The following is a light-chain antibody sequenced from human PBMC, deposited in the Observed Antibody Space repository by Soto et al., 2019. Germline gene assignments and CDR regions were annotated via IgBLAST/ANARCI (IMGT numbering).Light chain of an antibody. J-gene: IGLJ2*01. CDR1: SSNIGAGYD. CDR2: GNT. V-gene: IGLV1-40*01. Sequence: QLVLTQPPSVSGAPGQRVTISCTGSSSNIGAGYDVHWYQHLPGTAPKLLIYGNTNRPSGVPDRFSGSKSGTSASLAITGLQAEDEADYYCQSYGGSLSGVVFGGGTKVTVL. CDR3: QSYGGSLSGVV.